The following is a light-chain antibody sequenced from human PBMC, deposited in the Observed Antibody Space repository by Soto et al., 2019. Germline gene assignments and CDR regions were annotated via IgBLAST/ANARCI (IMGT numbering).Light chain of an antibody. Sequence: QSALTQHASVSGSPGQSITISCTGTSSDVGAYNSLSWYQQHPGKAPKLMIYEVSKRPSGVSDRFSGSKSDNTASLTISGLQAEDEADYYCISYTSSGTYVFGSGTKLTVL. V-gene: IGLV2-14*01. J-gene: IGLJ1*01. CDR3: ISYTSSGTYV. CDR1: SSDVGAYNS. CDR2: EVS.